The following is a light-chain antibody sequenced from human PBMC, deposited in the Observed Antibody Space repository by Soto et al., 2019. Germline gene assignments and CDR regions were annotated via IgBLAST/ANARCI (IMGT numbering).Light chain of an antibody. CDR1: TSNIGSNY. CDR2: RNN. CDR3: ATWDDSLNGFYV. J-gene: IGLJ1*01. V-gene: IGLV1-47*01. Sequence: QSVLTQPPSASLIPGQGVTISCSGSTSNIGSNYVYWYQQLPGTAPKLLIYRNNQRPSGVPDRFSGSKSGTSASLAISGLRSDDEADYFCATWDDSLNGFYVFGTGTKVTVL.